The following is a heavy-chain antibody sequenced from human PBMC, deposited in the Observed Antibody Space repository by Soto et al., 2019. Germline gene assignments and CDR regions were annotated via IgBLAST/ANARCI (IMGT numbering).Heavy chain of an antibody. J-gene: IGHJ5*02. V-gene: IGHV4-34*01. D-gene: IGHD3-16*01. CDR1: GGFLSESY. CDR3: VRIRYQLPSSVLWLDP. CDR2: INHVGGT. Sequence: SETLSLTCAVYGGFLSESYWTWIRQPPGKGLEWIGEINHVGGTNYTPSLKSRVTLSVDTSQNQFSLRLISVTAADTAMYFCVRIRYQLPSSVLWLDPWGQGTPVTVSS.